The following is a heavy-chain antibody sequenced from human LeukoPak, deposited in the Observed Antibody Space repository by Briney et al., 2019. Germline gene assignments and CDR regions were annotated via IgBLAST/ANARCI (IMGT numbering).Heavy chain of an antibody. V-gene: IGHV3-21*01. CDR1: GFTFSSYS. J-gene: IGHJ5*02. Sequence: GGSLRLSCAASGFTFSSYSMNWVRQAPGKGLEWVSSISSSSSYMYYADSVKGRFTISRDNAKNSLYLQMNSLRAEDTAVYYCAKMVTATMRTWFDPWGHGTQVTVSS. CDR3: AKMVTATMRTWFDP. D-gene: IGHD2-21*02. CDR2: ISSSSSYM.